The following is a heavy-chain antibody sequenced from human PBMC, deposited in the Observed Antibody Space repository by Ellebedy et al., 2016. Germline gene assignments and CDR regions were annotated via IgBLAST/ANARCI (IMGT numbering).Heavy chain of an antibody. J-gene: IGHJ4*02. CDR3: AKLPHYGSGSYYFDY. Sequence: GGSLRLXXAASGFTFSSYGMHWVRQAPGKGLEWVAVIWYDGSNKYYADSVKGRFTISRDNSKNTLYLQMNSLRAEDTAVYYCAKLPHYGSGSYYFDYWGQGTLVTVSS. D-gene: IGHD3-10*01. CDR1: GFTFSSYG. V-gene: IGHV3-33*06. CDR2: IWYDGSNK.